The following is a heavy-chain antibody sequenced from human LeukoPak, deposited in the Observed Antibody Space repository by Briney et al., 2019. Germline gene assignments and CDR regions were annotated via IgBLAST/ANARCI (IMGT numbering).Heavy chain of an antibody. CDR2: IIPIFNTT. V-gene: IGHV1-69*06. CDR1: GGTFSSYA. D-gene: IGHD1-26*01. Sequence: ASVKVSCKASGGTFSSYAISWVRQAPGQGLEWMGGIIPIFNTTNYAQKFQGRVTITADKSTSTAYMELSSLRSEDTAVHYCARDIPPDYPEYSESYSWWFDPWGQGTLVTVSS. CDR3: ARDIPPDYPEYSESYSWWFDP. J-gene: IGHJ5*02.